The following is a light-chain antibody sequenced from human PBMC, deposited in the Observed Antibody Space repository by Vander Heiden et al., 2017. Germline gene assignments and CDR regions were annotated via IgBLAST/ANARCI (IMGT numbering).Light chain of an antibody. Sequence: IQMTQSPSPLSEYVGDSVTITCRASQSIDSHLNWYQHKPGKAPKLLIYSAFNLQSGVPSRFSGRGSGTDFTLTITSLQPEDFAIYYCQQSYTTPSITFGQGTRLDIK. V-gene: IGKV1-39*01. CDR3: QQSYTTPSIT. CDR1: QSIDSH. J-gene: IGKJ5*01. CDR2: SAF.